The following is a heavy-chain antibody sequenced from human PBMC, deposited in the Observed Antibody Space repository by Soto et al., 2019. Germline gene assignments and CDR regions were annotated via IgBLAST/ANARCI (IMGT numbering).Heavy chain of an antibody. CDR2: TRQDGGQS. CDR1: GFTLSSYW. V-gene: IGHV3-7*01. CDR3: VRGGSTGWHFDS. D-gene: IGHD6-19*01. J-gene: IGHJ4*02. Sequence: PGGSLRFSCEASGFTLSSYWMSWIRQAPGKGLEWVANTRQDGGQSYLVDSVQGLFTISRDNAKNSVYLQMNSLRAEDTAVYYCVRGGSTGWHFDSWGQETMVTVSS.